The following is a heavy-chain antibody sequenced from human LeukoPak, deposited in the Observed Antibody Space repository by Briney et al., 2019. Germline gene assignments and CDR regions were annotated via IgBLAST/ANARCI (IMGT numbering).Heavy chain of an antibody. Sequence: VASVKVSCKASGYTFTGYYMHWVRQAPGQGLEWMGWINPNSGGTNYAQKFQGRVTMTRDTSISTAYMELSRLRSDDTAVYYCARYYYDSSGYYYGGVFDYWGQGTLVTVSS. J-gene: IGHJ4*02. CDR2: INPNSGGT. CDR1: GYTFTGYY. V-gene: IGHV1-2*02. CDR3: ARYYYDSSGYYYGGVFDY. D-gene: IGHD3-22*01.